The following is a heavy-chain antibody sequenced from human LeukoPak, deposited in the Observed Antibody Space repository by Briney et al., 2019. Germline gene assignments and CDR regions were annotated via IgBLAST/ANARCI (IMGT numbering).Heavy chain of an antibody. CDR3: ARARGVTYYMDV. CDR2: INWNGGST. J-gene: IGHJ6*03. D-gene: IGHD3-10*01. CDR1: GFNFDDFG. V-gene: IGHV3-20*01. Sequence: GGSLRLSCAASGFNFDDFGTSWVRQAPGKGLEWVSGINWNGGSTGYADSVKGRFTISRDNAKNSLYLQMNSLRAEDTALYHCARARGVTYYMDVWGKGTTVTISS.